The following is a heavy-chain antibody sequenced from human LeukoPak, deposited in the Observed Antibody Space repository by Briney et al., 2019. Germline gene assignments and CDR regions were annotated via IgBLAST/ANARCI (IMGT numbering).Heavy chain of an antibody. D-gene: IGHD1-14*01. CDR3: ARVSEAGDYYYYYSMDV. V-gene: IGHV1-46*03. CDR2: INPSGGST. J-gene: IGHJ6*03. CDR1: GYTFTSYY. Sequence: ASVKVSCKASGYTFTSYYMHWVRQAPRQGLEGMGIINPSGGSTSYAQKFQGRATMTRDKSQTTVYMELSSLRAEDTAVYYCARVSEAGDYYYYYSMDVWGKGTTVTVSS.